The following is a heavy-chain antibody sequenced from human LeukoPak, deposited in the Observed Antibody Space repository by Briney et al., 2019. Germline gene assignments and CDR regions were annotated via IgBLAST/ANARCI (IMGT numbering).Heavy chain of an antibody. CDR1: GGTFSSYA. D-gene: IGHD6-13*01. CDR2: IIPILGIA. J-gene: IGHJ4*02. CDR3: ARGTKRGSSSWYTDY. V-gene: IGHV1-69*04. Sequence: GASVKVSCKASGGTFSSYAISWVRQAPGQGLEWMGRIIPILGIANYAQKFQGRVTITADKSTSTAYMELSSLRSEDTAVYYCARGTKRGSSSWYTDYWGQGTLVTVSS.